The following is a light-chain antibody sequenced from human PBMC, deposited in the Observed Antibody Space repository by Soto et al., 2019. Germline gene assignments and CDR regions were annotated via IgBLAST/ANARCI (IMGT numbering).Light chain of an antibody. CDR3: QQYNSYSGYT. CDR1: QSISSW. CDR2: DAS. J-gene: IGKJ5*01. Sequence: DIQITHSPSTLSAYVLYRVTITCRVSQSISSWLAWYQQKPGKAPKLLIYDASSLESGVPSRFSGSGSGTEFTLTISSLQPDDFATYYCQQYNSYSGYTFGQGTRLEIK. V-gene: IGKV1-5*01.